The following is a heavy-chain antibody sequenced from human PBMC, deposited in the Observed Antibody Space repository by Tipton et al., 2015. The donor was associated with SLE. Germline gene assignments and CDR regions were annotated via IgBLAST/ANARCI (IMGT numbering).Heavy chain of an antibody. CDR1: GFTFSSYA. CDR3: AKDWAVTYDAFDI. Sequence: SLRLSCAASGFTFSSYAMSWVRQAPGKGLEWVSAISGSGGSTYYADSVKGRFTISRDNSKNTLYLQMNSLRAEDTAVYYCAKDWAVTYDAFDIWGQGTMVTVPS. J-gene: IGHJ3*02. D-gene: IGHD4-17*01. CDR2: ISGSGGST. V-gene: IGHV3-23*01.